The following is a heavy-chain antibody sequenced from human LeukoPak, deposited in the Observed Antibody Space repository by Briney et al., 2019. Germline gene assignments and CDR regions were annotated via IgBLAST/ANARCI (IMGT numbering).Heavy chain of an antibody. CDR3: ARERKSGYSYNIEY. V-gene: IGHV4-61*02. J-gene: IGHJ4*02. D-gene: IGHD5-18*01. Sequence: SETLSLTCTVSGGSISSGSYYWSWIRQPAGKGLEWIGRIYTGGSTNYNPSLKSRVTTSVDTSKNQFSLKLSSVTAADTAVYYCARERKSGYSYNIEYWGQGTLVSVSS. CDR1: GGSISSGSYY. CDR2: IYTGGST.